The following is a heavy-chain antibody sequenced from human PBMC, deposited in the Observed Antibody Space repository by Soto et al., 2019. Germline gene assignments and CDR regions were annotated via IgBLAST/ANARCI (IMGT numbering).Heavy chain of an antibody. CDR2: IHSTRSP. CDR1: GDSVSKYY. V-gene: IGHV4-4*07. CDR3: ARSPAYGDYANLDT. Sequence: SETLSLTCTVSGDSVSKYYWNWIRQPAGKGLEWIGRIHSTRSPNYNPSLKSRVTMSVDTSKNQFSLKLNLTSVTAADTAVYYCARSPAYGDYANLDTWGQGTLVTVSS. J-gene: IGHJ5*02. D-gene: IGHD4-17*01.